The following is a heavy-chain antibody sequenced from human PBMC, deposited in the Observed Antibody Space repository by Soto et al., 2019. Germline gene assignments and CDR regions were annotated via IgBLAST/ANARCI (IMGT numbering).Heavy chain of an antibody. D-gene: IGHD2-2*01. Sequence: KSSETLSLTCAVYGGSFSGYYWSWVRQPPGKGLEWIAEINHSGSTNYNPSLKSRVTISVDTSKNYFSLKLSFVTAADTAVYYCARALPVSRDCISIDCPRCGMDVWGKGPTVTVSS. CDR1: GGSFSGYY. J-gene: IGHJ6*04. V-gene: IGHV4-34*01. CDR2: INHSGST. CDR3: ARALPVSRDCISIDCPRCGMDV.